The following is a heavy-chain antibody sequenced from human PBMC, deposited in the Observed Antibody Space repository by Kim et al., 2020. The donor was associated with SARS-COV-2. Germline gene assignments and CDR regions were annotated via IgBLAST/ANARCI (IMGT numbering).Heavy chain of an antibody. CDR1: GINFGNSG. J-gene: IGHJ6*01. CDR2: IWFDGSKT. Sequence: GGSLRLSCVASGINFGNSGMHWVRQAPGKGLEWVASIWFDGSKTYYADSVKGRFTISRANSKNTLYVQMNSLRVEDTALYYCATDTFVVSVLRYYYVGM. CDR3: ATDTFVVSVLRYYYVGM. V-gene: IGHV3-33*03. D-gene: IGHD2-21*01.